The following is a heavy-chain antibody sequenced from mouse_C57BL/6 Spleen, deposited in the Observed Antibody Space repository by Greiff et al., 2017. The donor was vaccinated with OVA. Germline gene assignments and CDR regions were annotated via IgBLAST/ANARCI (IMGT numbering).Heavy chain of an antibody. J-gene: IGHJ2*01. Sequence: QVQLQQSGPELVKPGASVKISCKASGYAFSSSWMNWVKQRPGKGLEWIGRIYPGDGDTNYNGKFKGKATLTADKSSSTAYMQLSSLTSEDAAVYCCARSRLWNYFDGWGKGTTLTVSS. CDR2: IYPGDGDT. CDR3: ARSRLWNYFDG. CDR1: GYAFSSSW. D-gene: IGHD1-1*02. V-gene: IGHV1-82*01.